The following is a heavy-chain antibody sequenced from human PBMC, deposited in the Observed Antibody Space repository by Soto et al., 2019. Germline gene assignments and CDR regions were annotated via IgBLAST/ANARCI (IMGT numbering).Heavy chain of an antibody. V-gene: IGHV3-21*01. CDR1: GFTFSSYS. D-gene: IGHD3-16*02. Sequence: PGGSLRLSCAASGFTFSSYSMNWVRQAPGKGLEWVSSISSSSSYIYYADSVKGRFTISRDNAKNSLYLQMNSLRAEDTAVYYCARAHYVWGSYRYKYYFDYWGQGTLVTVSS. CDR3: ARAHYVWGSYRYKYYFDY. J-gene: IGHJ4*02. CDR2: ISSSSSYI.